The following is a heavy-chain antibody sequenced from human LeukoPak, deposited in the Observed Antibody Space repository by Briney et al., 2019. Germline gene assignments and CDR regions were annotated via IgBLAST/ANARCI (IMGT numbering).Heavy chain of an antibody. CDR3: AKEHILTSSGALDP. V-gene: IGHV3-23*01. CDR1: VFTFISSV. Sequence: GGSLRLSCVASVFTFISSVMSGVRPAPGRGGEWVSAINGRGGSTYYADSVKGGFPLSRDNFKNTLYLQMNILSAEDTDLFYGAKEHILTSSGALDPWGQGTLVTVSS. CDR2: INGRGGST. D-gene: IGHD3-9*01. J-gene: IGHJ5*02.